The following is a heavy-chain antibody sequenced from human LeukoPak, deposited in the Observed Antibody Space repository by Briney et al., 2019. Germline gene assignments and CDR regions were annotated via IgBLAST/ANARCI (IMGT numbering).Heavy chain of an antibody. Sequence: ASVKVSCNASGYTFTTYGVSWVRQAPGQGLEWMGWISAYNGNTNYAQKLRGRVTMTTDTSTSTAYMELRSLRSDDTAVYYCARDSYCSSTSCYSSVYYYYGMDVWGQGTTVTVSS. D-gene: IGHD2-2*01. CDR3: ARDSYCSSTSCYSSVYYYYGMDV. J-gene: IGHJ6*02. CDR2: ISAYNGNT. CDR1: GYTFTTYG. V-gene: IGHV1-18*01.